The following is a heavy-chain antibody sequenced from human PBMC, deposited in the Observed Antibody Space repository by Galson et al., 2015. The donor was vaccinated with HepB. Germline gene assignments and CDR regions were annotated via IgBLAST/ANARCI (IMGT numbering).Heavy chain of an antibody. V-gene: IGHV1-18*01. CDR3: ARVFRYEMATTPADY. CDR2: ISAYNGNT. Sequence: SVKVSCKASGYTFTSYGISWVRQAPGQGLEWMGWISAYNGNTNYAQKLQGRVTMTTDTSTSTAYMELRSLRSDDTAVYYCARVFRYEMATTPADYWGQGTLVTVSS. D-gene: IGHD5-24*01. J-gene: IGHJ4*02. CDR1: GYTFTSYG.